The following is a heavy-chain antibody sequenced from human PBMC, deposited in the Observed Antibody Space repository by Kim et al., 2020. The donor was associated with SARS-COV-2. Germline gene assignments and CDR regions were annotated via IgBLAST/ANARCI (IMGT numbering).Heavy chain of an antibody. Sequence: GGSLRLSCTASGFTFGYYAMSWVRQAPGKGLEWVGFIRSKAYGGTTEYAASVKGRFTISRDDSKSIAYLQMNSLKTEDTAVYYCTRDQVLPTGGDYFYYYYYGMDVWGQGTTVTVSS. CDR1: GFTFGYYA. CDR2: IRSKAYGGTT. D-gene: IGHD4-17*01. V-gene: IGHV3-49*04. J-gene: IGHJ6*02. CDR3: TRDQVLPTGGDYFYYYYYGMDV.